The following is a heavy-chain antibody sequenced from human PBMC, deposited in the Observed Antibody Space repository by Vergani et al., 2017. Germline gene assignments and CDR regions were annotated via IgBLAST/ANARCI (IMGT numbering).Heavy chain of an antibody. CDR1: GYTFTSYA. V-gene: IGHV7-4-1*02. CDR3: ARDRRIAARQGPHPFDY. J-gene: IGHJ4*02. D-gene: IGHD6-6*01. CDR2: INTNTGNP. Sequence: QVQLVQSGSELKKPGASVKVSCKASGYTFTSYAMNWVRQAPGQGLEWMGWINTNTGNPTYAQGFTGRFVFSLDTSVSTAYLQISSLKAEATAVYYCARDRRIAARQGPHPFDYWGQGTLVTVSS.